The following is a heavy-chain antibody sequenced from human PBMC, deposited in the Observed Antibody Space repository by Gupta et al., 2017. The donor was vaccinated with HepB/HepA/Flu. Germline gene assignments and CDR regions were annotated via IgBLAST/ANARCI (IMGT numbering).Heavy chain of an antibody. Sequence: QVQLVQSGAEVKKPGSSVKVSCKASGGTFSSYAISWVRQAPGQGLEWMGGIIPIFGTANYAQKFQGRVTITADESTSTAYMELSSLRSEDTAVYYCARGRGGYCSSTSCYYYYYYMDVWGKGTTVTVSS. J-gene: IGHJ6*03. V-gene: IGHV1-69*01. CDR2: IIPIFGTA. D-gene: IGHD2-2*01. CDR3: ARGRGGYCSSTSCYYYYYYMDV. CDR1: GGTFSSYA.